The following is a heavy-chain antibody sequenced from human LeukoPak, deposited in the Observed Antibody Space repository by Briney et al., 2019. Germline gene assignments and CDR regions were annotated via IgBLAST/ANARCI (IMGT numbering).Heavy chain of an antibody. CDR1: GGSFSGYY. CDR3: ARGLWRGYFDY. J-gene: IGHJ4*02. CDR2: INHSGST. Sequence: PSETLSLTCAVYGGSFSGYYWSWIRQPPGKGLEWIGEINHSGSTNYNPSLKSRVTISVDTSKNQFSLKLSSVTAADTAVYYCARGLWRGYFDYWGQGTLVTVSS. V-gene: IGHV4-34*01.